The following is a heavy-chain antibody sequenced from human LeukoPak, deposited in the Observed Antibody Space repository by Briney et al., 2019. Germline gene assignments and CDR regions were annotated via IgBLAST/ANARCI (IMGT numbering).Heavy chain of an antibody. V-gene: IGHV1-69*04. CDR3: ARASSYYDSSGFDYFDY. Sequence: SVKVSCKASGGTFSSYAISWVRQAPGQGLEWMGRIIPILGIANYAQKFQGRVTITADKSTSTAYMELSSLRSEDTAVYCCARASSYYDSSGFDYFDYWGQGTLVTVSS. D-gene: IGHD3-22*01. CDR2: IIPILGIA. CDR1: GGTFSSYA. J-gene: IGHJ4*02.